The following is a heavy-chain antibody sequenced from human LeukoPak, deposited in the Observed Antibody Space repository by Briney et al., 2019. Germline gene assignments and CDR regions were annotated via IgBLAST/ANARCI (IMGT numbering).Heavy chain of an antibody. CDR2: IYYSGST. J-gene: IGHJ6*03. CDR3: ARSPYYSYYYLDV. CDR1: GGSISSSSYY. V-gene: IGHV4-39*01. Sequence: PSETLSLTCTVSGGSISSSSYYWGWIRQPPGKGLEWIGTIYYSGSTYYNPSLKSRVTISVDTSKNQFSLKLSSVTAADTAVYYCARSPYYSYYYLDVWGKGTTVTVSS.